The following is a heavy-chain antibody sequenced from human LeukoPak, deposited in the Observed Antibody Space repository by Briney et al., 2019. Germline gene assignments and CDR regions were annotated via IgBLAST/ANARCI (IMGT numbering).Heavy chain of an antibody. CDR2: IYSGGST. CDR1: GFTVSSNY. Sequence: GGSLRLSCAASGFTVSSNYMSWVRQAPGKGLEWVSVIYSGGSTYYADSVKGRFTISRDNSKNTLYLQMNSLRAEDTAVYYCARERYGSGSYNGCYYYIDVWGKGTTVTISS. CDR3: ARERYGSGSYNGCYYYIDV. V-gene: IGHV3-66*01. D-gene: IGHD3-10*01. J-gene: IGHJ6*03.